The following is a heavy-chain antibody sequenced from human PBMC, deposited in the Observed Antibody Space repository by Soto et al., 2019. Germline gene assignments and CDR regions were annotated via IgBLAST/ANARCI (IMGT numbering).Heavy chain of an antibody. CDR1: GFTFSSYS. Sequence: EVQLVESGGGLVKPGGSLRLSCAASGFTFSSYSMNWVRQAPGKGLEWVSSISSSSSYIYYADSVKGRFTISRDNAKNSLYLQMNSLRAEDTAVYYCAREGDDDSMVAGYYYYGMDVWGQGTTVTVSS. V-gene: IGHV3-21*01. D-gene: IGHD3-10*01. J-gene: IGHJ6*02. CDR3: AREGDDDSMVAGYYYYGMDV. CDR2: ISSSSSYI.